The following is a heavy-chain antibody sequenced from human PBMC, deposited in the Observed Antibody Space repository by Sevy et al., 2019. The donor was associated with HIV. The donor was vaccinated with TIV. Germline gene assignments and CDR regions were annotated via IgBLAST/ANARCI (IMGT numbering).Heavy chain of an antibody. V-gene: IGHV3-11*01. CDR3: ARDHVKDGKGGDYYYHAMDV. Sequence: GGSLRLSCTASGFTLSDYYMSWIRQAPGKGLQWISYISGSDDSGGGDTMYYAGSVKGRFTISRDNAKNSLYLQMSSLGADDTAVYYCARDHVKDGKGGDYYYHAMDVWGRGTTVTVSS. D-gene: IGHD3-16*01. J-gene: IGHJ6*02. CDR1: GFTLSDYY. CDR2: ISGSDDSGGGDTM.